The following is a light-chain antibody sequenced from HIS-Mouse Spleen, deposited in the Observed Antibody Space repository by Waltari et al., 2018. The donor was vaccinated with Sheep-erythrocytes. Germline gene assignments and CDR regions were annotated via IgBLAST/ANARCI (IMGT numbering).Light chain of an antibody. J-gene: IGLJ1*01. CDR3: YSTDSSGNHYV. CDR2: EDS. CDR1: ALPKKY. Sequence: SYELTQPPSVSVSPGQTARITCSGDALPKKYAYWYQQKSGQAPVLGIYEDSKRPSGIPERFSGSSSGTMATLNISGAQVEDEADYYCYSTDSSGNHYVFGTGTKVTVL. V-gene: IGLV3-10*01.